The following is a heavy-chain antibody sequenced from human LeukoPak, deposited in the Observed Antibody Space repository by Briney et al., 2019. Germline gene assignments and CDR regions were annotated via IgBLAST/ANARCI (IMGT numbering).Heavy chain of an antibody. D-gene: IGHD3-22*01. CDR1: GYTFTGYY. CDR3: ARSSSGYYRWFDP. V-gene: IGHV1-2*02. CDR2: INPNSGGT. Sequence: ASVKVSCKASGYTFTGYYTHWVRQAPGQGLEWMGWINPNSGGTNYAQKFQGRVAMTRDTSISTAYMELSRLRSDDTAVYYCARSSSGYYRWFDPWGQGTLVTVSS. J-gene: IGHJ5*02.